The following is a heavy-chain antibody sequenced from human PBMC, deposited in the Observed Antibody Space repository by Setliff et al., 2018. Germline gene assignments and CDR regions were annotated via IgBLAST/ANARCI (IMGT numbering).Heavy chain of an antibody. CDR2: INPNSGNP. D-gene: IGHD3-22*01. CDR3: AKSPPGYYDSSGWHQRNYYMDV. J-gene: IGHJ6*03. V-gene: IGHV7-4-1*02. CDR1: GYTLSKYY. Sequence: ASVKVSCKASGYTLSKYYMHWVWQAPGQGLEWMGRINPNSGNPTYAQGFTGRFVFSLDTSVSTAYLQISSLKAEDTAVYYCAKSPPGYYDSSGWHQRNYYMDVWGKGTTVTVSS.